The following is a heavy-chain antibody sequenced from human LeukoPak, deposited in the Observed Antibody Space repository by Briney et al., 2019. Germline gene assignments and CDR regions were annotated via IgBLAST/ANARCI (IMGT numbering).Heavy chain of an antibody. D-gene: IGHD2-2*01. J-gene: IGHJ5*02. CDR3: ARRRAVPAVPFDP. CDR2: INHSGDT. CDR1: GGSFSTYY. Sequence: SETLSLTCAVYGGSFSTYYWSWIRQPPGKGLEWIGEINHSGDTNYNPSLKSRVTISVDTSKNQFSLKLSSVTAADTAVYYCARRRAVPAVPFDPWGQGTLVTVSS. V-gene: IGHV4-34*01.